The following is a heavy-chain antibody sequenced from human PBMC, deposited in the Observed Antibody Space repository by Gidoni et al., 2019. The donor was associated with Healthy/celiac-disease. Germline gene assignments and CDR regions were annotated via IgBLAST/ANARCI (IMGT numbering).Heavy chain of an antibody. CDR1: GYSFTSYW. Sequence: EVQLVQSGAEVKKPGEARTISCKGSGYSFTSYWIGWVRQQPGKGREWMGIIYPGNSDTRYSPSFQGQVTISADKSISTAYRQWSSLTASDTAMYYCAIPPYSSGWPFENYWGQGTLVTVSS. CDR2: IYPGNSDT. D-gene: IGHD6-19*01. CDR3: AIPPYSSGWPFENY. V-gene: IGHV5-51*03. J-gene: IGHJ4*02.